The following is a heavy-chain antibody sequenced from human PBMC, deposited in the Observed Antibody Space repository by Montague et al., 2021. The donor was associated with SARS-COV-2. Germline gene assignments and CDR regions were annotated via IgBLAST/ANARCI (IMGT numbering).Heavy chain of an antibody. J-gene: IGHJ6*02. Sequence: SDTLSLTRTVSGGSISSSSYYWGWIRQPPGKGLEWIGSIYYSGSTYYNPSLKSRVTISVDTSKNQFPLKLSSVTAADTAVYYCARVGRQQLVRLSGMDVWGQGTTVTVSS. CDR3: ARVGRQQLVRLSGMDV. V-gene: IGHV4-39*06. CDR2: IYYSGST. CDR1: GGSISSSSYY. D-gene: IGHD6-13*01.